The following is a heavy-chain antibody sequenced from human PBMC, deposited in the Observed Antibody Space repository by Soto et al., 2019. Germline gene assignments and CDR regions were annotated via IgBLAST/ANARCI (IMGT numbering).Heavy chain of an antibody. CDR2: ISYDGSNK. V-gene: IGHV3-30*18. D-gene: IGHD3-22*01. CDR3: AKEFDYYDSSGRVDY. CDR1: GFTFSSYG. J-gene: IGHJ4*02. Sequence: QVQLVESGGGVVQPGRSLRLSCAASGFTFSSYGMHWVRQAPGKGLEWVAVISYDGSNKYYADSVKGRFTISRDNSKNTLYLQMNSLRAEDTAVYYCAKEFDYYDSSGRVDYWGQGTLVTVSS.